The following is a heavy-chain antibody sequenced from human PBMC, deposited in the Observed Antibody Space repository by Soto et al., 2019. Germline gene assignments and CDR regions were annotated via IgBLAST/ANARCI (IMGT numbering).Heavy chain of an antibody. CDR1: GESISSSSYY. Sequence: SETLSLTCIVSGESISSSSYYWGWIRQPPGKGLEWIGSIYYSGRTYYNPSFKSRVTIFIDTSKNQFSLKLSSVTATDTAVYYCARQRTTVVTQAYFDHWGQGALVTVSS. CDR2: IYYSGRT. D-gene: IGHD2-21*02. J-gene: IGHJ4*02. V-gene: IGHV4-39*01. CDR3: ARQRTTVVTQAYFDH.